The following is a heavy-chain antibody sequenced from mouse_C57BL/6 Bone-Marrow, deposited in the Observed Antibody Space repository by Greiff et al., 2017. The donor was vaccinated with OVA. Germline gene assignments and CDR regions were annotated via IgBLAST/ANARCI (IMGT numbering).Heavy chain of an antibody. V-gene: IGHV1-26*01. Sequence: EVQLQQSGPELVKPGASVKISCKASGYTFTDYYMNWVKQSHGKSLEWIGDINPNNGGTSYNQKFKGKATLTVDKSSSTAYMELRSLTSEDSAVYYCARRRSRGDYWGQGTSVTVSS. J-gene: IGHJ4*01. CDR3: ARRRSRGDY. CDR2: INPNNGGT. CDR1: GYTFTDYY.